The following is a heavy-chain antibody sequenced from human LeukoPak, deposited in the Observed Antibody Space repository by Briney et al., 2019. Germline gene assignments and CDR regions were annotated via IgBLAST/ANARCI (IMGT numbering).Heavy chain of an antibody. D-gene: IGHD1-7*01. Sequence: SETLSLTCTVSGGSISSYYWSWIRQPPGKGLGWIGYIYYSGSTNYNPSLKSRVTISVDTSKNQFSLKLSSVTAADTAVYYCAGLFELHHHYYYMDVWGKGTTVTVSS. CDR1: GGSISSYY. CDR2: IYYSGST. J-gene: IGHJ6*03. CDR3: AGLFELHHHYYYMDV. V-gene: IGHV4-59*01.